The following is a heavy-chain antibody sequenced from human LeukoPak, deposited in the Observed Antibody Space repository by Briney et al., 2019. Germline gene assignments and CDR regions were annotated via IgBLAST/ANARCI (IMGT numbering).Heavy chain of an antibody. Sequence: SETLSLTCTVSGGSINGGDYYWSWIRQHPGKGLEWIGYIFYSGSTYYNPSLKSRVTISVDTSKNHFSLKLSSVTAADTAVYYCAREGYYDSGRGFDPWGQGTLVTVSS. CDR2: IFYSGST. CDR1: GGSINGGDYY. D-gene: IGHD3-10*01. V-gene: IGHV4-31*03. CDR3: AREGYYDSGRGFDP. J-gene: IGHJ5*02.